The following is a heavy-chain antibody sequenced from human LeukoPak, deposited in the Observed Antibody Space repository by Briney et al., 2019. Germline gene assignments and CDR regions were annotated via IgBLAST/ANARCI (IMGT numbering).Heavy chain of an antibody. CDR2: IIPILGIA. CDR1: GGTFISYT. J-gene: IGHJ4*02. V-gene: IGHV1-69*04. Sequence: GSSVKVSCKASGGTFISYTISWVRQAPGQGLEWMGRIIPILGIANYAQKFQGRVTITADKSTSTAYKEPSSLRSEDTAVYYCAREGSGSSWYGELDYWGQGTLVTVSS. D-gene: IGHD6-13*01. CDR3: AREGSGSSWYGELDY.